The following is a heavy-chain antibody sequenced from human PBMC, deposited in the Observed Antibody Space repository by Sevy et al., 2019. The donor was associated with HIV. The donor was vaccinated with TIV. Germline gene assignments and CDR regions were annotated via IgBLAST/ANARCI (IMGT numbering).Heavy chain of an antibody. V-gene: IGHV4-4*07. CDR3: ARDLWGGSGWLGGFDY. D-gene: IGHD6-19*01. J-gene: IGHJ4*02. Sequence: SETLSLTCTVSGGSISSYYWSWIRQPAGKGLEWIGRIYTSGSTNYNPSFKSRITMSVDTSKNQYSLKLSSVTAADTAVYYCARDLWGGSGWLGGFDYWGQGTLVTVSS. CDR1: GGSISSYY. CDR2: IYTSGST.